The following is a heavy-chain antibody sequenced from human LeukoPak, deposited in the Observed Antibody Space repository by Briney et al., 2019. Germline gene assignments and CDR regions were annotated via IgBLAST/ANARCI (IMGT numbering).Heavy chain of an antibody. D-gene: IGHD4-23*01. Sequence: SDTLSLTCRIYGYSFSDHSWNWIRQPPGKGLEWIGVIHHSGTTEYNPSLKSRVTISADRSKNQFSLNLTSVTAADTAVYYCARWGVVTQRGVHYHYSMDVWDNGTTVTVSS. V-gene: IGHV4-34*01. CDR3: ARWGVVTQRGVHYHYSMDV. CDR2: IHHSGTT. CDR1: GYSFSDHS. J-gene: IGHJ6*03.